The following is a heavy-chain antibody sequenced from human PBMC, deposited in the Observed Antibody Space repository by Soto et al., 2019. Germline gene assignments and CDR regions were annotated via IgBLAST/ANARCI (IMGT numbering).Heavy chain of an antibody. D-gene: IGHD2-2*02. J-gene: IGHJ6*02. CDR1: GGTFSSYA. V-gene: IGHV1-69*01. CDR2: IIPIFGTA. Sequence: QVQLVQSGAEVKKPGSSVKVSCKASGGTFSSYAISWVRQAPGQGLEWMRGIIPIFGTANYAQKFQGRVTITADESTSTAYMELSSLRSEDTAVYYCARDWDIVVVPAAIWDYYYYGMDVWGQGTTVTVSS. CDR3: ARDWDIVVVPAAIWDYYYYGMDV.